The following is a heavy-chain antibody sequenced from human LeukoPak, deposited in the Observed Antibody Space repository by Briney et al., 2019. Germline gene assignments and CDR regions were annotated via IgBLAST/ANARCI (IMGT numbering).Heavy chain of an antibody. J-gene: IGHJ4*02. CDR2: ISYDGSNK. Sequence: GGSLRLSCAASGFTFSSYAMHWVRQAPGKGLEWVAVISYDGSNKYYADSVKGRFTISRDNSKNTLYLQMNSLRAEDTAVYYCAREQGGNDYWGQGTLVTVSS. D-gene: IGHD3-16*01. V-gene: IGHV3-30*04. CDR1: GFTFSSYA. CDR3: AREQGGNDY.